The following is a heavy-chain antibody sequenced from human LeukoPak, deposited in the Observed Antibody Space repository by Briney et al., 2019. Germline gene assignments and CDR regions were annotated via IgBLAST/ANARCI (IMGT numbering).Heavy chain of an antibody. D-gene: IGHD3-3*01. J-gene: IGHJ4*02. CDR3: AKLGDDFWSGYLYYFDY. CDR1: GFTFSSYW. Sequence: PGGSLRLSCAASGFTFSSYWMSWVRQAPGKGLEWVANIKQDGSEKYYVDSVKGRFTISRDNSKNTLYLQMNSLRAEDTAVYYCAKLGDDFWSGYLYYFDYWGQGTLVTVSS. V-gene: IGHV3-7*03. CDR2: IKQDGSEK.